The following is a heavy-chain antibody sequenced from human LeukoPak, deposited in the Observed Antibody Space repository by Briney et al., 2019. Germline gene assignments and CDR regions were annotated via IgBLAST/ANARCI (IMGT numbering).Heavy chain of an antibody. D-gene: IGHD1-26*01. V-gene: IGHV3-21*06. J-gene: IGHJ4*02. CDR3: ARVGSGSYPYYFDY. Sequence: GGSLRLSCAASGFTFSSFSMTWVRQAPGKGLEWLSSFTSRSRSIYYADSAKGRFTISRDNAKNLLFLNSLRAEDTAVYYCARVGSGSYPYYFDYWGQGTLVTVSS. CDR1: GFTFSSFS. CDR2: FTSRSRSI.